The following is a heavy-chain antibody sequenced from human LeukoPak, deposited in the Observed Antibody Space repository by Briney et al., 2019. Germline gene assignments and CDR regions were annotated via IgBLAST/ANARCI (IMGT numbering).Heavy chain of an antibody. CDR2: IYPNGGST. CDR1: GFTFSTYS. J-gene: IGHJ4*02. Sequence: GGSLKLSCAASGFTFSTYSMTWVRQGPGKGLEWVSSIYPNGGSTFYADSVKGRFTISRDNSKNTLYLQMSSLRTEDTAIYYCAKDVVPDSGWDLDYWGQGTLVTVSS. V-gene: IGHV3-23*01. CDR3: AKDVVPDSGWDLDY. D-gene: IGHD6-19*01.